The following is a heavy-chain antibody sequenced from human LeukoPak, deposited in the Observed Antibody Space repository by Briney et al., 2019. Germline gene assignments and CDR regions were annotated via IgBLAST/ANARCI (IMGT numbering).Heavy chain of an antibody. CDR3: ARDVTSWAQGDDAFDL. V-gene: IGHV3-48*01. D-gene: IGHD3-16*01. CDR2: ISSSSSTI. CDR1: GFTFSSYS. Sequence: QPGGSLRLSCAASGFTFSSYSMNWVRQAPGKGLKWVSYISSSSSTIYYADSVKGRFTISRDNAKNSLYLQMNSLRAEDTAVYYCARDVTSWAQGDDAFDLWGQGTVVTVSS. J-gene: IGHJ3*01.